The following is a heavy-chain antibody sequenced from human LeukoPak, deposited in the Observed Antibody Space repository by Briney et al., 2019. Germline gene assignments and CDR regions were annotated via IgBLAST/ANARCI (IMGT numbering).Heavy chain of an antibody. CDR2: IYYSGST. J-gene: IGHJ4*02. CDR3: ARHAATQDVLSDFDY. D-gene: IGHD2-8*01. V-gene: IGHV4-38-2*02. CDR1: GYTISSGYS. Sequence: PSETLSLTCTVSGYTISSGYSWGWIRQPPGKGLEWIGSIYYSGSTYYNPSLKSRVTISVDTSKNQFSLKLSSVTAADTAVYYCARHAATQDVLSDFDYWGQGTLVTVSS.